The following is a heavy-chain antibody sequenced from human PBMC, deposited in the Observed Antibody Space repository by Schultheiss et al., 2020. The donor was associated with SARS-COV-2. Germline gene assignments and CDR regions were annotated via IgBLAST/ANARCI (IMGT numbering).Heavy chain of an antibody. D-gene: IGHD2-2*01. CDR2: INHSGST. J-gene: IGHJ6*03. CDR3: ASSTGGYYYYYMDV. V-gene: IGHV4-61*08. Sequence: SETLSLTCTVSGGSISSGGYYWSWIRQPPGKGLEWIGEINHSGSTNYNPSLKSRVTMSVDTSKNQFSLKLSSVTAADTAVYYCASSTGGYYYYYMDVWGKGNPGHRLL. CDR1: GGSISSGGYY.